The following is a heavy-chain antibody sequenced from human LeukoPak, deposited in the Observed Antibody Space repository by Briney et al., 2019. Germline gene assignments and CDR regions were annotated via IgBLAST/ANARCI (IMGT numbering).Heavy chain of an antibody. CDR3: ARPHDYGDYEGFDY. Sequence: SETLSLTCAVYGGSFSSYYWGWIRQPPGKGLEWIGSIYYSGSTYYNPSLKSRVTISVDTSKNQFSLKLSSVTAADTAVYYCARPHDYGDYEGFDYWGQGTLVTVSS. CDR2: IYYSGST. D-gene: IGHD4-17*01. CDR1: GGSFSSYY. V-gene: IGHV4-39*01. J-gene: IGHJ4*02.